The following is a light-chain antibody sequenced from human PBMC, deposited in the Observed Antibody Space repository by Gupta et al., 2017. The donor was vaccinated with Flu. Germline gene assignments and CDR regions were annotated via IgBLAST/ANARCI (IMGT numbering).Light chain of an antibody. CDR2: AVS. Sequence: SAPTQPASLSESPGKSITTSCTGTARDVGAYDSVSWYQHHPGKAPNLMIYAVSNRPSGVSDRFSGSKSGSTASLTISGLQADDEADYYCSSYASSSTLLFGGGTKLTV. CDR1: ARDVGAYDS. V-gene: IGLV2-14*01. CDR3: SSYASSSTLL. J-gene: IGLJ2*01.